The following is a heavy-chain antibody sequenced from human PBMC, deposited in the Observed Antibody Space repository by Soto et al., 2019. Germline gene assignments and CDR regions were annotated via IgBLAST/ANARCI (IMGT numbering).Heavy chain of an antibody. CDR2: IYCSGST. D-gene: IGHD2-21*01. Sequence: QVQLQESGPGLVKPSQTLSLTCTVSGGSISSGDYYWSWIRQPPGKCLEWIGYIYCSGSTYYNPPLKGPVTISVDTSKNRFALNLSSVSAADTAVYFWSSPKSSPYSDYWGQGTLVTVSS. CDR1: GGSISSGDYY. V-gene: IGHV4-30-4*01. CDR3: SSPKSSPYSDY. J-gene: IGHJ4*02.